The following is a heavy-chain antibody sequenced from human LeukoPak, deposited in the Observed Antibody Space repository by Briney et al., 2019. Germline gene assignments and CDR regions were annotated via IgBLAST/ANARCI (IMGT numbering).Heavy chain of an antibody. V-gene: IGHV4-31*03. J-gene: IGHJ5*02. CDR2: IYYSGST. CDR3: ARAVVVEGFFDP. CDR1: GGSISSGGYY. Sequence: PSKTLSLTCTVSGGSISSGGYYWSWIRQHPGKGLEWIGYIYYSGSTYYNPSLKSRVTISVDTSKNQFSLKLSSVTAADTAVYYCARAVVVEGFFDPWGQGTLVTVSS. D-gene: IGHD2-15*01.